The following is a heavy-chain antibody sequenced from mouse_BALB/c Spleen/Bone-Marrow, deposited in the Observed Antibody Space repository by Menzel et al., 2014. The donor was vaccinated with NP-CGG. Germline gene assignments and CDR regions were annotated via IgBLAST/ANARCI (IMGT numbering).Heavy chain of an antibody. J-gene: IGHJ1*01. CDR2: VNPYSDGT. Sequence: VQLQQSGPELVKPGASVKMSCKASGYTFTSYVMRWVKQKPGQGLEWVGYVNPYSDGTYYTEDFKGKATLTSDKSSSTVYMELSSLTSEDSAVFYCARSKDWYFDVWGAGTTVTVSS. CDR3: ARSKDWYFDV. V-gene: IGHV1-14*01. CDR1: GYTFTSYV.